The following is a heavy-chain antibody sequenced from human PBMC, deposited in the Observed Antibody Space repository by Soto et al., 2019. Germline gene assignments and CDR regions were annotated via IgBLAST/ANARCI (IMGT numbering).Heavy chain of an antibody. CDR1: GFTFNSYA. Sequence: LRLSCSASGFTFNSYAMHWVRQAPGKGLEFVSAISSYGADTYYADSVKGRFAISRDNSKNTLYLQMSSLRAEDTALYYCVKEGYMRSDWYGQFDYWGQGALVT. D-gene: IGHD6-19*01. CDR3: VKEGYMRSDWYGQFDY. CDR2: ISSYGADT. J-gene: IGHJ4*02. V-gene: IGHV3-64D*06.